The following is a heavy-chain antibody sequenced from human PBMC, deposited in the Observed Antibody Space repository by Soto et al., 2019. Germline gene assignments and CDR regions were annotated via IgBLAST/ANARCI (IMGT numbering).Heavy chain of an antibody. CDR3: ASQTNDAFDI. D-gene: IGHD1-7*01. CDR2: IYYSGST. V-gene: IGHV4-39*01. Sequence: QLQLQESGPGLVKPSETLSLTCTVSGGSISSSSYYWGWIRQPPGKGLEWIGSIYYSGSTYYNPSLKSRVTIAVDTSKNQFSLKLSSVTAADTAVYYCASQTNDAFDIWGHGTMVTVSS. J-gene: IGHJ3*02. CDR1: GGSISSSSYY.